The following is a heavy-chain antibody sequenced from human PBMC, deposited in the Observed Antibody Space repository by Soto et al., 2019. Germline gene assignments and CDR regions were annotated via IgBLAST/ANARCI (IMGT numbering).Heavy chain of an antibody. CDR3: ARDSAIFGVVIIEPWFYYYYGMDV. J-gene: IGHJ6*02. Sequence: PGGSLRLSCAASGFTFSSYSMNWVRQAPGKGLEWVSSISSSSSYIYYADSVKGRFTISRDNAKNSLYLQMNSLRAEDTAVYYCARDSAIFGVVIIEPWFYYYYGMDVWGQGTTVTVSS. D-gene: IGHD3-3*01. CDR2: ISSSSSYI. V-gene: IGHV3-21*01. CDR1: GFTFSSYS.